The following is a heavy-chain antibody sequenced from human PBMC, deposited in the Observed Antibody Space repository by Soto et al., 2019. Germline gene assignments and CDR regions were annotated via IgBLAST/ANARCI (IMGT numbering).Heavy chain of an antibody. CDR2: IYSSGST. D-gene: IGHD2-2*01. J-gene: IGHJ4*02. CDR1: GGSINSYY. Sequence: QVQLQESGPGLVKPSKTLSLTCTVSGGSINSYYWSWIRQSPEKGLEWIGYIYSSGSTNYNPSLKSRVTISVDTSKNQFSLKLSSVTAADTAVYYCARQYCSSTRCYQYFDYWGQGTLVTVSS. V-gene: IGHV4-59*08. CDR3: ARQYCSSTRCYQYFDY.